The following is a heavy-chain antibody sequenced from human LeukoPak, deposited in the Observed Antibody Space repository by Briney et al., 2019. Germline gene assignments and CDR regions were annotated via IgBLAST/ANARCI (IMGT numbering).Heavy chain of an antibody. D-gene: IGHD3-16*01. CDR1: GGSISSSSYY. J-gene: IGHJ3*01. V-gene: IGHV4-39*07. CDR3: ARDRLSLGAF. CDR2: IYYSGST. Sequence: PSETLSLTCTVSGGSISSSSYYWGWIRQPPGKGLEWIGSIYYSGSTYYNPSHKSRVTISVDTSKNQFSLRLSSLTAADTAVYYCARDRLSLGAFWGQGTMVTVSS.